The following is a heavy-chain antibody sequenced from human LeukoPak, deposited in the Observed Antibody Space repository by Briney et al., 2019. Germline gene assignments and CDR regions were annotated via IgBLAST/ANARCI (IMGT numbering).Heavy chain of an antibody. CDR1: GFTFSSHG. CDR2: ISSDGSYK. J-gene: IGHJ4*02. V-gene: IGHV3-30*18. Sequence: GGSLRLSCEASGFTFSSHGMHWVRQAPGKGLEWVTIISSDGSYKFYADSVKGRFTISRDNSKNTLYLQMNSLRAEDTALYYCAKDRLTFSYYFDYWGQGTLVTVSS. D-gene: IGHD2/OR15-2a*01. CDR3: AKDRLTFSYYFDY.